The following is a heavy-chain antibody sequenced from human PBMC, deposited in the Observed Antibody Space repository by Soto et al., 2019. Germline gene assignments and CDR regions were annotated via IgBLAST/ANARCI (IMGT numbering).Heavy chain of an antibody. Sequence: ASVKVSCKASGYTFTSYYIHWVRLAPGQGLEWMGIINPNAGTTSYSQRFEGRVTMTRDTSTSTAYMELSSLRSEDTAIYYCAFSTPVNWFDPWGQGTLVTVSS. CDR3: AFSTPVNWFDP. D-gene: IGHD2-2*01. CDR2: INPNAGTT. V-gene: IGHV1-46*03. J-gene: IGHJ5*02. CDR1: GYTFTSYY.